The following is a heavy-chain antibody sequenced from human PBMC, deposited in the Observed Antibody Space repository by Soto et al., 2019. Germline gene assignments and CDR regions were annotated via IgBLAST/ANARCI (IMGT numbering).Heavy chain of an antibody. D-gene: IGHD3-9*01. Sequence: GGSLRLSCAASGFTFSSYWMHWVRQAPGKGLVWVSRINSDGSSTSYADSVKGRFTISRDNAKNTLYLQMNSLRVEDTAVYYCARQWTNYDILTGYFQYYFDYWGQGTQVTVSS. J-gene: IGHJ4*02. CDR3: ARQWTNYDILTGYFQYYFDY. CDR2: INSDGSST. V-gene: IGHV3-74*01. CDR1: GFTFSSYW.